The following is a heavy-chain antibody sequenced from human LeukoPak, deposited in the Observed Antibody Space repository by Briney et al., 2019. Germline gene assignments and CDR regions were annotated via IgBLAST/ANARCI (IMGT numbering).Heavy chain of an antibody. J-gene: IGHJ4*02. D-gene: IGHD2-15*01. CDR1: GFTFSSYE. CDR3: ARAYCSGGSCFNFDY. Sequence: GGSLRLSCAASGFTFSSYEMNWVRQAPGEGLEWASYISSSGSTIYYADSVKGRFTISRDNAKNSLYLQMNSLRAEDTAVYYCARAYCSGGSCFNFDYWGQGTLVTVSS. CDR2: ISSSGSTI. V-gene: IGHV3-48*03.